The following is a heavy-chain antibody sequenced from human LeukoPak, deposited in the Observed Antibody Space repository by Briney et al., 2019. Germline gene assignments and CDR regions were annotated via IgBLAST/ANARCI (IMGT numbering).Heavy chain of an antibody. J-gene: IGHJ5*02. Sequence: ASVKVSCKVSGYTLTELSMHWARQAPGKGLEWMGGFDPEDGETIYAQKFQGRVTMTEDTSTDTAYMELSSLRSEDTAVYYCARAWYNRNYRWFDPWGQGTLVTVSS. CDR2: FDPEDGET. CDR3: ARAWYNRNYRWFDP. CDR1: GYTLTELS. V-gene: IGHV1-24*01. D-gene: IGHD1-7*01.